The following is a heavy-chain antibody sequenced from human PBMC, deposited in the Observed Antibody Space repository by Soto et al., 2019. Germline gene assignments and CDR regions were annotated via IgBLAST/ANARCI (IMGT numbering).Heavy chain of an antibody. J-gene: IGHJ6*02. CDR3: ARSEPTALDY. Sequence: PSETLSLTCTVSGDSMSSSNWWNWVRQPPGKGLEWIGEAHHSGRTNYNPSLKSRVTISVDRSQNHFSLQLTSVTAADTAVYYCARSEPTALDYWGQGNTVTVS. CDR1: GDSMSSSNW. V-gene: IGHV4-4*02. CDR2: AHHSGRT.